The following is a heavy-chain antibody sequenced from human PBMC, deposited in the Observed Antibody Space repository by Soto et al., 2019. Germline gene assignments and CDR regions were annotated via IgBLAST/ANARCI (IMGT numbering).Heavy chain of an antibody. CDR3: ARGLGIAAAGTHWFDP. J-gene: IGHJ5*02. Sequence: SETLSLTCAVYGGSFSGYYWSWIRQPPGKGLEWIGEINHSGSTNYNPSLKSRVTISVDTSKNQFSLTLSSVTAADTAVYYCARGLGIAAAGTHWFDPWGQGTLVTVSS. V-gene: IGHV4-34*01. CDR1: GGSFSGYY. CDR2: INHSGST. D-gene: IGHD6-13*01.